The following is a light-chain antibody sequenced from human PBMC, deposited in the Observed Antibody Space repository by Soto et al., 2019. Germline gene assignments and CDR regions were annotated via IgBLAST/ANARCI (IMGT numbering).Light chain of an antibody. CDR3: SSYTSSSTPYV. Sequence: QSALTQPASVSGSPGQSITISCTGTSSDVGGYNYVSWYQQHPVKAPKLMIYDVTNRPSGVSDRFSGSKSGNTASLTISGLQAEDDADYSCSSYTSSSTPYVFGTGTKVTVL. V-gene: IGLV2-14*01. CDR1: SSDVGGYNY. CDR2: DVT. J-gene: IGLJ1*01.